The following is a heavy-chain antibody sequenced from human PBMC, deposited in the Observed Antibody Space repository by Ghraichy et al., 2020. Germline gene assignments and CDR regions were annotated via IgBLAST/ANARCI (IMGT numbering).Heavy chain of an antibody. D-gene: IGHD3-10*01. V-gene: IGHV3-74*01. CDR3: STSPRADRGNY. CDR1: GLTFSSYW. CDR2: IKTDGSTT. J-gene: IGHJ4*02. Sequence: GGSLRLSCAASGLTFSSYWMHWVRQAPGKGLEWVSHIKTDGSTTNCADSVRGRFTISRDNAKNTLYLQMNSLRADDTAVYYCSTSPRADRGNYWGQGTLVTVSS.